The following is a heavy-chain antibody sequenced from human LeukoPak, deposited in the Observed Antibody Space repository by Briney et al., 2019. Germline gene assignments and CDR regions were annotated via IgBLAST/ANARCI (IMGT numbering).Heavy chain of an antibody. CDR2: INHSGST. Sequence: PSETLSLTCAVYGGSFSGYYCSWIRQPPGKGLEWIGEINHSGSTNYNPSLKRRVTISVDTPKNQFSLKLSSVTAADTAVYYCARLEWLQFYYFDYWGQGTLVTVSS. D-gene: IGHD5-24*01. J-gene: IGHJ4*02. V-gene: IGHV4-34*01. CDR3: ARLEWLQFYYFDY. CDR1: GGSFSGYY.